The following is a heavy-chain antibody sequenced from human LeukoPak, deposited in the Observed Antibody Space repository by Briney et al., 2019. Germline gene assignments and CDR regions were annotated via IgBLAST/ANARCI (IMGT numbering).Heavy chain of an antibody. CDR2: ISYDGSNK. D-gene: IGHD2-15*01. CDR3: ARDSQLGYCSGGSCPGLFEY. V-gene: IGHV3-30-3*01. Sequence: PGRSLRLSCAASGFTFSSYSMHWVRQAPGKGLEWVAVISYDGSNKYYADSVKGRFTISRDNSKNTLYLQMNSLRAEDTAVYYCARDSQLGYCSGGSCPGLFEYWGQGTLVTVSS. J-gene: IGHJ4*02. CDR1: GFTFSSYS.